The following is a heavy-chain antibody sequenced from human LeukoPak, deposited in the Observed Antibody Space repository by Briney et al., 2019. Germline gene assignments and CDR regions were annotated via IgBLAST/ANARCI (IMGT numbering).Heavy chain of an antibody. Sequence: GGSLRLSCAASGFTFSSYAMNWVRQTPGKGLGWVSTIGGDGRATHYADSVKGRFTISRANSKNTLFLQMNSLRAEDTAVYYCAKSGSRDWDYFDYWGQGTLVTASS. V-gene: IGHV3-23*01. J-gene: IGHJ4*02. D-gene: IGHD6-19*01. CDR3: AKSGSRDWDYFDY. CDR2: IGGDGRAT. CDR1: GFTFSSYA.